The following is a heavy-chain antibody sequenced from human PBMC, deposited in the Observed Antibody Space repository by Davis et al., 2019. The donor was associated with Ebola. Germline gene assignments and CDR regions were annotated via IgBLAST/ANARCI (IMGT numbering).Heavy chain of an antibody. CDR1: GFTFSGSA. Sequence: GESLKISCAASGFTFSGSAMHWVRQASGKGLEWVGRIRSKANSYATAYAASVKGRFTISRDNAKSSLYLQMNTLRAEDTAVYYCARDVAYSSTWYPPPGYFDLWGRGTLVTVSS. CDR3: ARDVAYSSTWYPPPGYFDL. V-gene: IGHV3-73*01. J-gene: IGHJ2*01. CDR2: IRSKANSYAT. D-gene: IGHD6-13*01.